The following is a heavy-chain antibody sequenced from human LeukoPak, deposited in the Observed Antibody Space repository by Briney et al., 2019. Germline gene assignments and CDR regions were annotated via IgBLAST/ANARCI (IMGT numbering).Heavy chain of an antibody. CDR2: ISAYNGNT. J-gene: IGHJ4*02. CDR3: ATDIAAAGPNAFDY. Sequence: ASVKVSCKASGYTFTSYGISWVRQDPGQGLEWMGWISAYNGNTNYAQKLQGRVTMTTDTSTSTAYMELRSLRSDDTAVYYCATDIAAAGPNAFDYWGQGTLVTVSS. D-gene: IGHD6-13*01. CDR1: GYTFTSYG. V-gene: IGHV1-18*01.